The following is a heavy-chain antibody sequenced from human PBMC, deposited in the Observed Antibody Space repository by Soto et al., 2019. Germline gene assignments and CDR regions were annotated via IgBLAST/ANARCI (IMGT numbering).Heavy chain of an antibody. Sequence: GGSLSLSCAASGFRFSDAWMSWVRQAPGKGLEWVGRIKSKTEGATRDLAAPVKGRIAISRDDSKSTVFLQMNSLKIEDSGVYYCASGTGKTDFDYWGLGTLVTVSS. V-gene: IGHV3-15*01. CDR2: IKSKTEGATR. CDR3: ASGTGKTDFDY. D-gene: IGHD2-21*02. CDR1: GFRFSDAW. J-gene: IGHJ4*02.